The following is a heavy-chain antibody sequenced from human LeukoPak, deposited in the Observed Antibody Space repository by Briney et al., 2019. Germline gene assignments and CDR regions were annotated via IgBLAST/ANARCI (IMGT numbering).Heavy chain of an antibody. Sequence: PGRSLRLSCAASGFTFSSFGMHWVRQAPGKGLEWVANICHDGNNTFYADSAKGRFTISRDSSKNTLYLHMDSLRAEDTAVYYCVRDVRSFGHNWLDPWGQGTLVTVSS. V-gene: IGHV3-33*01. CDR1: GFTFSSFG. CDR3: VRDVRSFGHNWLDP. CDR2: ICHDGNNT. J-gene: IGHJ5*02. D-gene: IGHD3-10*01.